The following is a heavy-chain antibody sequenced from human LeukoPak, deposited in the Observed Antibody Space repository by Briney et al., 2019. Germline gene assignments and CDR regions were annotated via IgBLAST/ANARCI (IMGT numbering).Heavy chain of an antibody. V-gene: IGHV1-69*06. J-gene: IGHJ6*03. CDR2: IIPIFGTA. CDR1: GYTFISYS. Sequence: SVKVSCKASGYTFISYSMNWVRQAPGQGLEWMGGIIPIFGTANYAQKFQGRVTITADKSTSTAYMELSNLRAEDTAVYYCARDGAAAGTDYYYYMDVWGKGTTVTVSS. CDR3: ARDGAAAGTDYYYYMDV. D-gene: IGHD6-13*01.